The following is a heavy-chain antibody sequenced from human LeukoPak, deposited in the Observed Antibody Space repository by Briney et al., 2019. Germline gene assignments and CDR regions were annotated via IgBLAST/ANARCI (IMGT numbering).Heavy chain of an antibody. V-gene: IGHV3-30*04. CDR3: AKQRPVPAAMWDLTGDYYYYYYMDV. J-gene: IGHJ6*03. CDR2: ISYDGTKR. CDR1: GFIFSNYA. Sequence: GGSLRLSCSASGFIFSNYAMHWVRLAPGKGLEWVAIISYDGTKRYYADSAEGRFTISRDNSKNTLYLQMNSLRAEDTAVYYCAKQRPVPAAMWDLTGDYYYYYYMDVWGKGTTVTVSS. D-gene: IGHD2-2*01.